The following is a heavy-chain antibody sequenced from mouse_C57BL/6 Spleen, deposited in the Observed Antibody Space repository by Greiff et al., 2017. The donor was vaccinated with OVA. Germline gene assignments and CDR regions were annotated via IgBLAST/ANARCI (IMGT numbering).Heavy chain of an antibody. CDR3: ARNWDYWYFDV. V-gene: IGHV3-6*01. Sequence: ESGPGLVKPSQSLSLTCSVTGYSITSGYYWNWIRQFPGNKLEWMGYISYDGSNNYNTSLKNRISITRVTSRNRFFLKLNSVTTEDTATYYCARNWDYWYFDVWGTGTTVTVSS. J-gene: IGHJ1*03. CDR2: ISYDGSN. CDR1: GYSITSGYY. D-gene: IGHD4-1*01.